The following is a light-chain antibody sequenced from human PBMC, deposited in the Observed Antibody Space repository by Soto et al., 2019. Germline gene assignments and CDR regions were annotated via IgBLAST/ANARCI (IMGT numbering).Light chain of an antibody. Sequence: QAVVTQPPSVSGAPGQRVTISCTWNSSNIGAGYDVHWYQQGLNTAPKLLIFAFNSRPSGVPDRFSGSRSASSASLAVTGLQPEDEADYYCSAYTARSTLVFGGGTKVTVL. J-gene: IGLJ3*02. CDR3: SAYTARSTLV. CDR2: AFN. CDR1: SSNIGAGYD. V-gene: IGLV1-40*01.